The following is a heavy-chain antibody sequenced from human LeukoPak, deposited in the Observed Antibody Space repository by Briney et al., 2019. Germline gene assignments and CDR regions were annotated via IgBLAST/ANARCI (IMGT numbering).Heavy chain of an antibody. CDR2: IYYSGST. CDR3: ARTIGLMVYAGMLDWFDP. J-gene: IGHJ5*02. CDR1: GGSISSYY. V-gene: IGHV4-59*12. Sequence: SETLSLTCTVSGGSISSYYWSWIRQPPGKGLEWIGYIYYSGSTNYNPSLKSRVTISVDTSKDQFSLKLSSVTAADTAVYYCARTIGLMVYAGMLDWFDPWGQGTLVTVSS. D-gene: IGHD2-8*01.